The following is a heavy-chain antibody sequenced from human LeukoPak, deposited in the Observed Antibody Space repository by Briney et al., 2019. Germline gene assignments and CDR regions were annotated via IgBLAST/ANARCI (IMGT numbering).Heavy chain of an antibody. J-gene: IGHJ5*02. CDR1: GYTFTSYG. V-gene: IGHV1-18*01. CDR2: ISAYNGNT. D-gene: IGHD3-3*01. CDR3: ARGFYDFWSGYYNADNWFDP. Sequence: ASVKVSCKASGYTFTSYGISWVRQAPGQGLEWMGWISAYNGNTNYPQKLQGRVTMTTDTSTSTAYMELRSLRSDDTAVYYCARGFYDFWSGYYNADNWFDPWGQGTLVTVSS.